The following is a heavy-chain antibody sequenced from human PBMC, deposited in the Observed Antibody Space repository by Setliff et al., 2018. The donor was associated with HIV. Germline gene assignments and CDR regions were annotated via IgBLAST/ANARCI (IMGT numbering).Heavy chain of an antibody. CDR3: ARLAMAAAGMRWFDP. CDR1: GDSISRNNYY. J-gene: IGHJ5*02. CDR2: IYYSGIT. Sequence: PSETLSLTCSVSGDSISRNNYYWAWIRQPPGKGLEWIGSIYYSGITYYNSSLKSRVTISVDTSKNQFSLRLSSVTATDTAVHYCARLAMAAAGMRWFDPWGQGALVTVSS. D-gene: IGHD6-13*01. V-gene: IGHV4-39*01.